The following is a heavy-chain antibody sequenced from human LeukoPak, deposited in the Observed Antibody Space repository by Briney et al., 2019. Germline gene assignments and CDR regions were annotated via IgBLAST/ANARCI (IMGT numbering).Heavy chain of an antibody. CDR1: DDSYRDYY. CDR3: ARRDGDTPDY. CDR2: INHFGRT. Sequence: SETLSLTCTVYDDSYRDYYWTWIRQPPGKGLEWLGEINHFGRTNYSPSLKSRLTMSVGASRNQFSLTLTSVTAADTAVYYCARRDGDTPDYWGQGTLVTVSS. J-gene: IGHJ4*02. D-gene: IGHD4-17*01. V-gene: IGHV4-34*01.